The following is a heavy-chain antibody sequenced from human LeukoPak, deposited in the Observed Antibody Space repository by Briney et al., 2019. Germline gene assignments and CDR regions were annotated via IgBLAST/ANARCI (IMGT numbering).Heavy chain of an antibody. J-gene: IGHJ4*02. CDR1: GGSLTSYY. V-gene: IGHV4-59*08. CDR3: ARLGSYFDY. Sequence: KTSETLSLTCTVSGGSLTSYYWSWIRQPPGKGLQWIGYIYYSGSVNYNPSLKSRVTISVDTSENQFSLNLSSVTAADTAVYYCARLGSYFDYWGQGTQVTVSS. CDR2: IYYSGSV.